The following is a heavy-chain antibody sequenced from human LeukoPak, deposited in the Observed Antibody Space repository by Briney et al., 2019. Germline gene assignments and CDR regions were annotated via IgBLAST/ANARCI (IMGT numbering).Heavy chain of an antibody. CDR3: AKDLHGSGDS. J-gene: IGHJ4*02. D-gene: IGHD3-10*01. Sequence: GGSLRLSCAASGFIFSSYGMSWVRQAPGKGLGWVSTISGSGGTTYYAGTVKGRFTISRDNPKNTLYLQMNSLRAEDTAVYYCAKDLHGSGDSWGQGTLVTVSS. V-gene: IGHV3-23*01. CDR1: GFIFSSYG. CDR2: ISGSGGTT.